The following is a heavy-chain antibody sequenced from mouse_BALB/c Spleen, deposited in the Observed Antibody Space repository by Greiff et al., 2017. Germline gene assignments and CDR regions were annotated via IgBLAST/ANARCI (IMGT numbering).Heavy chain of an antibody. J-gene: IGHJ4*01. D-gene: IGHD1-1*02. CDR1: GYTFTDYK. CDR2: IYPYNGGT. V-gene: IGHV1S29*02. CDR3: ARGDYGYAMDY. Sequence: AQLQQSGPELVKPGASVKISCKASGYTFTDYKMHWVKQSHGKSLEWIGYIYPYNGGTGYNQKFKSKATLTVDNSSSTAYMELRSLTSEDSAVYYCARGDYGYAMDYWGQGTSVTVSS.